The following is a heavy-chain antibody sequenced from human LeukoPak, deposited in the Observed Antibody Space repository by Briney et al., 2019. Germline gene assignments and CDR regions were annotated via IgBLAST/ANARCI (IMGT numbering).Heavy chain of an antibody. CDR1: GGSISSSY. J-gene: IGHJ4*02. CDR3: TTTTRGWYGVGDY. Sequence: SETLSLTCAVSGGSISSSYWSWIRQPPGKGPEWIGYTHYSGTTHYNPSLKSRVTISVDTSKKQFSLKLSSVTATDTAVYYCTTTTRGWYGVGDYWGQGTLVTVSS. D-gene: IGHD6-19*01. CDR2: THYSGTT. V-gene: IGHV4-59*08.